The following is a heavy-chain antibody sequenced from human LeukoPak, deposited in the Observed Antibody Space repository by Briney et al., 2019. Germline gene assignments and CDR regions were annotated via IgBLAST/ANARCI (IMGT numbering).Heavy chain of an antibody. V-gene: IGHV1-2*02. D-gene: IGHD2-8*01. CDR3: AREVVLMVYALGY. CDR1: GYTFTAYY. Sequence: ASVKVSCKASGYTFTAYYMHWVRQAPGQGLEWMGWINPNSGSTNYAQKFQGRVTMTRDTSISTAYMELSRLRSDDTAVYYCAREVVLMVYALGYWGQGTLVTVSS. CDR2: INPNSGST. J-gene: IGHJ4*02.